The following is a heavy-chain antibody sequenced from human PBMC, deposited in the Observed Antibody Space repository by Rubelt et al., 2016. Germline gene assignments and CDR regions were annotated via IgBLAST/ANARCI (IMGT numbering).Heavy chain of an antibody. J-gene: IGHJ5*02. V-gene: IGHV7-4-1*02. Sequence: QVQLVQSGSELKKPGASVKVSCKASGYTFTSYAMHWVRQAPGQRLEWMGWINANTGDPTYAQGCPGRFVFSLDTSVNTAYLQISSLQPEDTAVYFCARGHYGAWGQGTLVTVSS. CDR1: GYTFTSYA. D-gene: IGHD4/OR15-4a*01. CDR2: INANTGDP. CDR3: ARGHYGA.